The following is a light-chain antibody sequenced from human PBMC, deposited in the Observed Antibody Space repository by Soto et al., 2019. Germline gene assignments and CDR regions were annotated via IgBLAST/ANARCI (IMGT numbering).Light chain of an antibody. CDR2: AAS. CDR1: QTVTSAY. V-gene: IGKV3-20*01. Sequence: VLTQSPATLSLSPGERATLSCRASQTVTSAYVAWYRQTPRQPPRLLIYAASTRATSIPDRFWGGGSGKDFLLTIGRLEPEDFAVYYCQQYGGVPLTFGGGTQMEI. J-gene: IGKJ4*01. CDR3: QQYGGVPLT.